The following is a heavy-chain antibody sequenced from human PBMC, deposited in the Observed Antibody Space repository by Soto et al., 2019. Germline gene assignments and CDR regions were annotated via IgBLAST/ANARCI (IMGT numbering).Heavy chain of an antibody. CDR1: GFSFSSHA. CDR2: ISHDGGAK. CDR3: ARASVHKAGAGRLNY. Sequence: GGSLRLSCAPSGFSFSSHAMHWDRQTPGKGLEWVAVISHDGGAKYYADSVKGRFFISRHNLENTLWLQMTSLRTDDTGLCYCARASVHKAGAGRLNYWGQGTLVTVSS. V-gene: IGHV3-30*14. J-gene: IGHJ4*02. D-gene: IGHD1-26*01.